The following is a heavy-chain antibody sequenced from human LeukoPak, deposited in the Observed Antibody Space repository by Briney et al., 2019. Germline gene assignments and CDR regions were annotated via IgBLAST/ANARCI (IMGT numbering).Heavy chain of an antibody. J-gene: IGHJ4*02. Sequence: GGSLRLSCAASGFTFSRYWMFWVRQAPGKELVWVSRINSDGTSTNYADSVKGRFTISRDNTRSTLYLQMNSLRPEDTAVYYWGTLDVMWEVHYWGQGALVTVSS. CDR2: INSDGTST. CDR3: GTLDVMWEVHY. CDR1: GFTFSRYW. V-gene: IGHV3-74*01. D-gene: IGHD1-26*01.